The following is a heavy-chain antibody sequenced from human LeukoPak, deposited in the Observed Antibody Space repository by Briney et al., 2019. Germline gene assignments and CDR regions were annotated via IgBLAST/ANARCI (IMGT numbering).Heavy chain of an antibody. CDR3: AREAGDSSGWYNWFDP. D-gene: IGHD6-19*01. CDR1: GFALSSHW. Sequence: PGGSLRLSCAASGFALSSHWMTWVRQAPGKGREWVANIKQDRSEKNYVDSVKGRFTISRDDAKNSLYLQMNSLRAEDTAVYYCAREAGDSSGWYNWFDPWGQGTLVTVSS. V-gene: IGHV3-7*01. J-gene: IGHJ5*02. CDR2: IKQDRSEK.